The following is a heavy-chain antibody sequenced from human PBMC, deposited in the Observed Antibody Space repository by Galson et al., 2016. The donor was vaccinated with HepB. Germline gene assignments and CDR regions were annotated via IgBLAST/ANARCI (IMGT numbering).Heavy chain of an antibody. Sequence: FTFSNYWMHWVRQAPGKGLVWVSRINPGGGDTSYADSVEGRFTISRDNAKNTLFLQMNSLRAEDTAVYYCARDREWSSSWYYMSFDSWGQGTLVTVSS. D-gene: IGHD6-13*01. CDR1: FTFSNYW. V-gene: IGHV3-74*01. CDR3: ARDREWSSSWYYMSFDS. CDR2: INPGGGDT. J-gene: IGHJ4*02.